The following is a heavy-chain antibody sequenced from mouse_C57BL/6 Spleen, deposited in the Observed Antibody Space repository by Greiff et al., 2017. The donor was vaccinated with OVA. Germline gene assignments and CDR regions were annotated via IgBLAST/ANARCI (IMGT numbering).Heavy chain of an antibody. V-gene: IGHV1-81*01. CDR1: GYTFTSYG. CDR2: IYPRSGSI. J-gene: IGHJ3*01. Sequence: QVQLKESGAELARPGASVKLSCKASGYTFTSYGISWVKQRTGQGLEWIGEIYPRSGSIYYNEKFKGKATLTADKSSSTAYMGLRSLTSEDAAVYFRADYGSRNAYWGKGTLVTVSA. D-gene: IGHD1-1*01. CDR3: ADYGSRNAY.